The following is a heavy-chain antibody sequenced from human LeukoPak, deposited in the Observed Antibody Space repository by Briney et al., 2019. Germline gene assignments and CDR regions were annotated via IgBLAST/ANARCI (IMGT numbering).Heavy chain of an antibody. CDR1: GFTFSSYA. CDR3: PRGTPDY. V-gene: IGHV3-30-3*01. J-gene: IGHJ4*02. Sequence: PGRSLRLSCAASGFTFSSYAMHWVRQAPGEGLEWVAVISYDGSNKYYADSVKGRFTISRDNSKNTLYLQMNSRRAEDTAVYYCPRGTPDYWGQGTLVTVSS. D-gene: IGHD4-23*01. CDR2: ISYDGSNK.